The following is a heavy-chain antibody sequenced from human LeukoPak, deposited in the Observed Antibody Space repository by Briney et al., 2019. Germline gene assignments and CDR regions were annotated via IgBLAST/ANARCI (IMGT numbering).Heavy chain of an antibody. J-gene: IGHJ4*02. D-gene: IGHD4-23*01. V-gene: IGHV1-24*01. CDR1: GYTLTELS. CDR2: FDPEDGET. CDR3: ATDLTVGRGCYFDY. Sequence: ASVKVSCKVSGYTLTELSMHWVRQAPGKGLEWMGGFDPEDGETIYAQKFQGRVTMTEDTSTDTAYMELSSLRSEDTAVYYCATDLTVGRGCYFDYWGQGTLVTVSS.